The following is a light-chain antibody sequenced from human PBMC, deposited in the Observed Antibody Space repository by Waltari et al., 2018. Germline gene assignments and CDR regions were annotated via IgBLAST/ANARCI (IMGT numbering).Light chain of an antibody. Sequence: QSALTQPASVSGSPGQSITISCTGTSSDVGGYNYVPWYQQHPGKAPKPLIYYVSNRPSGVSNRFSGSKSGKTASRTISGLQAEDEADYYCSSYTSSSTHVVFGGGTKLTVL. CDR2: YVS. V-gene: IGLV2-14*01. CDR1: SSDVGGYNY. CDR3: SSYTSSSTHVV. J-gene: IGLJ2*01.